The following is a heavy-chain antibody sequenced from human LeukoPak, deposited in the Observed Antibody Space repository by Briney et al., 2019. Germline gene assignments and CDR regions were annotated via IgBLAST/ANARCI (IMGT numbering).Heavy chain of an antibody. CDR3: AREIAAAGTSWYFDL. CDR1: GFTVSSNY. CDR2: IYSGGST. V-gene: IGHV3-66*01. D-gene: IGHD6-13*01. Sequence: PGGSLRLSCAASGFTVSSNYMSWVRQAPGKGLEWVSVIYSGGSTYYADSVKGRFTISRDNSKNTLYLQMNSLRAEDTAVYYCAREIAAAGTSWYFDLWGRGTLVTVSS. J-gene: IGHJ2*01.